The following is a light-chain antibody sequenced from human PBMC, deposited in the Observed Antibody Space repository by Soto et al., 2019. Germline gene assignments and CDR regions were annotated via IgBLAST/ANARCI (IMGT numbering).Light chain of an antibody. V-gene: IGLV2-8*01. CDR1: SSDVGGYNY. J-gene: IGLJ1*01. Sequence: SGLTRSPSASGSAGQSVTISCTGTSSDVGGYNYVSWYQQHPGKAPKLMIYEVSKRPSGVPDRFSGSKSGNTASLTVSGLQAEDEADYYCSSYAGSNNFVFGTGTKVTVL. CDR3: SSYAGSNNFV. CDR2: EVS.